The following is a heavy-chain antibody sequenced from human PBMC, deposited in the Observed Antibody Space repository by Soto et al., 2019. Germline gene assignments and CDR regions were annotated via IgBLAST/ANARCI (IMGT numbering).Heavy chain of an antibody. CDR3: SRQASDFWSGKPQYYMDV. CDR2: IRSKGNNYAT. CDR1: GFTFSGSA. D-gene: IGHD3-3*01. Sequence: EVQLVESGGGLVQPGGSLKLSCAASGFTFSGSAMHWVRQASGKGLEWDGRIRSKGNNYATAYGASLKGRFTISREDSKNTAYLQMNSLNTEDTAVYYCSRQASDFWSGKPQYYMDVWGKGTTVTVSS. V-gene: IGHV3-73*01. J-gene: IGHJ6*03.